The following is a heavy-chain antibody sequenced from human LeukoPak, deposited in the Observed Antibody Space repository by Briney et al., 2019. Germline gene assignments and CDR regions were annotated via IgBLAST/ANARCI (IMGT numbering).Heavy chain of an antibody. Sequence: GGSLRLSCAASGFTFSSYWMSWVRQAPGKGLEWVGRIKSKTDGGTTDYAAPVKGRFTISRDDSKNTLYLLMNSLKTEDTAVYYCTPEGLRGAISSDFDYWGQGTLVTVSS. CDR2: IKSKTDGGTT. V-gene: IGHV3-15*01. CDR3: TPEGLRGAISSDFDY. J-gene: IGHJ4*02. D-gene: IGHD3-16*02. CDR1: GFTFSSYW.